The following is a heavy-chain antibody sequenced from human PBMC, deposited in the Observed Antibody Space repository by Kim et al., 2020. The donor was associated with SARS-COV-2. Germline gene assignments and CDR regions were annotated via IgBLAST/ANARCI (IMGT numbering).Heavy chain of an antibody. Sequence: TANYAQEFQGRVTITAEKPTITAYMELSSLRSEDTAVYYCARERHRAFDIWGQGTMVTVSS. CDR2: TA. CDR3: ARERHRAFDI. V-gene: IGHV1-69*06. J-gene: IGHJ3*02.